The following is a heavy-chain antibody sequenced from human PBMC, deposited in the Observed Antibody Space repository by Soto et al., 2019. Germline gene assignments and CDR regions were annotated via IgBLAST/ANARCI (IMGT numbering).Heavy chain of an antibody. V-gene: IGHV4-31*11. J-gene: IGHJ4*02. Sequence: QVQLQESGPGLVKPSQTLSLTCAVSGGSISSGGYYWSWIRQHPGKGLEWIGYIYYSGSTYYNPSLKSRVTISVDTSKKQFSLKLSSVTAADTAVYYCARGGGYSYGYGSIFDYWGQGTLVTVSS. D-gene: IGHD5-18*01. CDR3: ARGGGYSYGYGSIFDY. CDR1: GGSISSGGYY. CDR2: IYYSGST.